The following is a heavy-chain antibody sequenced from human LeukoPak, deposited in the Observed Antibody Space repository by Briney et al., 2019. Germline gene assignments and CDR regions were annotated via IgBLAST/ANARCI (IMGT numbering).Heavy chain of an antibody. V-gene: IGHV1-2*02. J-gene: IGHJ3*02. Sequence: GASVKVSCKASGYTFTGYYMHWVRQAPGQGLEWMGWINPNSGGTNYAQKFQGRVTMTRDTSISTAYMELSRLRSDDTAVYYCARDRWRDSGSYSDAFDIWGQGTMVTVSS. CDR2: INPNSGGT. D-gene: IGHD1-26*01. CDR3: ARDRWRDSGSYSDAFDI. CDR1: GYTFTGYY.